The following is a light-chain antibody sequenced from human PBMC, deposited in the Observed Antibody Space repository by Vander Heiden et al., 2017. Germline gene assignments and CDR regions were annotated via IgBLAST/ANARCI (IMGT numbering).Light chain of an antibody. V-gene: IGKV1-16*01. CDR3: QQYNTYPLT. Sequence: TQMTQSPSSVSASIGDRVTITCRASQGISKFLVWYQQKPGKATRSLIYETSTLQSGVPSRFSGSGSVTDFTLTITCLQPDDFATYYCQQYNTYPLTFGGGTKVE. J-gene: IGKJ4*01. CDR2: ETS. CDR1: QGISKF.